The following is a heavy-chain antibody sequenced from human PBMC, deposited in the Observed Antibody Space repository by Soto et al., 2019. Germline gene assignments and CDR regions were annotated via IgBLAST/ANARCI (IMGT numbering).Heavy chain of an antibody. D-gene: IGHD3-22*01. Sequence: QVQLQELGPGLVKPSETLSLTCTVSGGSISSYYWSWIRQPPGKGLEWIGYIYYSGSTNYNPSLESRVTISVDTSNNHFSLKLSSVTAADTAVYYCARDRGGAYYYDSSGYSSLDYYYYGMDVWGQGTTVTVSS. CDR3: ARDRGGAYYYDSSGYSSLDYYYYGMDV. V-gene: IGHV4-59*01. CDR2: IYYSGST. CDR1: GGSISSYY. J-gene: IGHJ6*02.